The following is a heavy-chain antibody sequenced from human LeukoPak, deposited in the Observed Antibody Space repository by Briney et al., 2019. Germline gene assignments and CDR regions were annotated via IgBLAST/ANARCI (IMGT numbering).Heavy chain of an antibody. Sequence: GSLRLSCAASEFTFTTYWMTWVRQAPGKGLEWVATIKPDGTEKYYVDSVKGRFTISRDNAKNSLYLQMNSLRDEDTAVYYCASCGYYYDSSGYYQQYYYYYYMDVWGKGTTVTVS. CDR1: EFTFTTYW. J-gene: IGHJ6*03. D-gene: IGHD3-22*01. CDR2: IKPDGTEK. V-gene: IGHV3-7*01. CDR3: ASCGYYYDSSGYYQQYYYYYYMDV.